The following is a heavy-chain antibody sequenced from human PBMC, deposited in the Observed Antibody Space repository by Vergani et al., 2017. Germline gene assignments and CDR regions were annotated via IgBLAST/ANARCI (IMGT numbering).Heavy chain of an antibody. D-gene: IGHD2-2*02. Sequence: QVQLQESCPGLVKPPGTPSLICAVSGDSISSNNCWTWVRQPPGKGLEWIGEICHTEDTKYSPSLKSRVTVSVDESRNLFSLRLNSVTAADTAVYYCATIGYRRWGYYFDYWGQGILVTVSS. CDR2: ICHTEDT. V-gene: IGHV4-4*03. CDR1: GDSISSNNC. J-gene: IGHJ4*02. CDR3: ATIGYRRWGYYFDY.